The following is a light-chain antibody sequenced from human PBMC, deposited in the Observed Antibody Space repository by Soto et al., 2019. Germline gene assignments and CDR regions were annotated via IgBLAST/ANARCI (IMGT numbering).Light chain of an antibody. CDR3: QQYYSYPRT. Sequence: AIRITQSPSSLSAYTGYRVTITFRSSQCISSYLAWYQQKPGKAPKLLIYAASTLQSGVPSRFSGSGSGTDFTLTISCLQSEDFATYYCQQYYSYPRTFGQGTKVDIK. CDR2: AAS. V-gene: IGKV1-8*01. J-gene: IGKJ1*01. CDR1: QCISSY.